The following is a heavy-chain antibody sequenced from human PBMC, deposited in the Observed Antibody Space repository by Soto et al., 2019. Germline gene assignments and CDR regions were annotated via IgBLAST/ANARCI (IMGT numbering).Heavy chain of an antibody. V-gene: IGHV4-31*01. CDR1: GGSIDNNGYS. D-gene: IGHD6-19*01. Sequence: QVQLQESGPGLVKPSQTLSLTCIVSGGSIDNNGYSWTWIRQRPGGGLEWLGSNNYRADTYYTPXXXXXXXXXXXXSQNHFSXXXXXXXXXXXXXXXCXXXGSGFKALXXXDSWG. J-gene: IGHJ5*01. CDR2: NNYRADT. CDR3: XXXGSGFKALXXXDS.